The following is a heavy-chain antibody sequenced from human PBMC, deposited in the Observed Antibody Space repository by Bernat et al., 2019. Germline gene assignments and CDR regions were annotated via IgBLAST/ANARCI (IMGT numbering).Heavy chain of an antibody. CDR1: GFTFSSYA. CDR3: ARGGSYPF. Sequence: EVQLVESGGGLVQPGGSLRLSCAASGFTFSSYAMYWVRQAPGNGLEYVSAISNNGGSTYYANSVKGRFTISRDNSKNTVYLQMGSLRAEDMAVYYCARGGSYPFWGQGTLVTVSS. J-gene: IGHJ4*02. V-gene: IGHV3-64*01. D-gene: IGHD1-26*01. CDR2: ISNNGGST.